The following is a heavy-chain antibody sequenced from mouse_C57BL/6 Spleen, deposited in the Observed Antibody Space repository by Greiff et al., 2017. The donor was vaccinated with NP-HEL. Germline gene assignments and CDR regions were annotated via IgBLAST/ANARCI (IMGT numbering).Heavy chain of an antibody. Sequence: VKLLESGPELVKPGASVKISCKASGYAFSSSWMNWVKQRPGKGLEWIGRIYPGDGDTNYNGKFKGKATLTADKSSSTAYMQLSSLTSEDSAVYVCARSGPWDLFAYWGKGTLVTVSA. CDR2: IYPGDGDT. CDR3: ARSGPWDLFAY. D-gene: IGHD4-1*01. J-gene: IGHJ3*01. V-gene: IGHV1-82*01. CDR1: GYAFSSSW.